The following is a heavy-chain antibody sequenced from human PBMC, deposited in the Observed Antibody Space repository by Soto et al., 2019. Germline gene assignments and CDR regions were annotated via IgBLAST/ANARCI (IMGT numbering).Heavy chain of an antibody. CDR1: GFTFNTYW. D-gene: IGHD5-18*01. V-gene: IGHV3-7*01. CDR2: MKQDGSEV. J-gene: IGHJ6*02. Sequence: GGSLRLSCAASGFTFNTYWLSWVRQAPGKGLEWVANMKQDGSEVYYVDSVRGRFTISRDNAKNSLFLQMNSLRADDTTVYYCARDGYWYAMDVWGQGTTVTVSS. CDR3: ARDGYWYAMDV.